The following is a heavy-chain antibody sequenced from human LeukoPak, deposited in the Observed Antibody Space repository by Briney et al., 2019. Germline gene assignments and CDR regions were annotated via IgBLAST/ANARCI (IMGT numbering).Heavy chain of an antibody. J-gene: IGHJ6*03. Sequence: PGGSLRLSRAASGFTFSSYAMSWVRQAPGKGLEWVSAISGSGGSTYYADSVKGRFTISRDNSKNTLYLQMNSLRAEDTAVYYCAKGGDYYYYYYMDVWGKGTTVTVSS. D-gene: IGHD1-26*01. CDR3: AKGGDYYYYYYMDV. CDR1: GFTFSSYA. CDR2: ISGSGGST. V-gene: IGHV3-23*01.